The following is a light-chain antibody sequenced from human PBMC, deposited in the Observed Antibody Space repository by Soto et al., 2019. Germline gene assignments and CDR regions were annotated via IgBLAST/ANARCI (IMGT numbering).Light chain of an antibody. CDR3: METTHAPPIT. CDR1: RSLLHSNGNTY. Sequence: DVMMTQTPLSLSVTPGQPAPISCKSSRSLLHSNGNTYLYWYLQKPGQPPQLLIYEVSNRFSGVSDRFSGSGSGTDFTLKISRVEAEDVGIYHCMETTHAPPITFGQGTRLEIK. V-gene: IGKV2D-29*01. J-gene: IGKJ5*01. CDR2: EVS.